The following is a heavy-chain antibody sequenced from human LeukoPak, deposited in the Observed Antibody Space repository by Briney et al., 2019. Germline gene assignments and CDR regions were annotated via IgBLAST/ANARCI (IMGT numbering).Heavy chain of an antibody. CDR3: ARRRNWFDP. CDR1: GGSISSSSYY. V-gene: IGHV4-39*07. CDR2: IYYSGST. Sequence: SETLSLTCTVSGGSISSSSYYWGWIRQPPGKGLEWIGSIYYSGSTYYNPSLKSRVTISVDTSKNQFSLKLSSVTAADTAVYYCARRRNWFDPWGQGTLVTVSS. J-gene: IGHJ5*02.